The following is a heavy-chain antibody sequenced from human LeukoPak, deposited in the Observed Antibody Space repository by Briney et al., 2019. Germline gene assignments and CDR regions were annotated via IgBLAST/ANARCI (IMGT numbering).Heavy chain of an antibody. CDR1: GYSISSGYY. CDR2: IYHSGST. CDR3: ARDGRPSGSYYAHFDY. D-gene: IGHD3-10*01. V-gene: IGHV4-38-2*02. Sequence: PSETLSLTCTVSGYSISSGYYWGWIRQPPGKGLEWIGSIYHSGSTYYNPSLKSRVTISVDTSKNQFSLKLSSVTAADTAVYYCARDGRPSGSYYAHFDYWGQGTLVTVSS. J-gene: IGHJ4*02.